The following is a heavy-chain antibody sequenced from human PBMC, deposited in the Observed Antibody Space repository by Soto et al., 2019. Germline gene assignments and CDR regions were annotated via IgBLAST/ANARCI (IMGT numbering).Heavy chain of an antibody. CDR2: INSDGSST. J-gene: IGHJ4*02. V-gene: IGHV3-74*01. CDR3: ARERSLAVAAPGY. CDR1: EFTFSNYW. Sequence: GSLRLSCAVSEFTFSNYWMYWVRQVPGKGLVWVSRINSDGSSTSYADSVKGRFTFSRDNAKNTLYLQMNSLRAEDTAVYYCARERSLAVAAPGYWGQGTLVTVSS. D-gene: IGHD6-19*01.